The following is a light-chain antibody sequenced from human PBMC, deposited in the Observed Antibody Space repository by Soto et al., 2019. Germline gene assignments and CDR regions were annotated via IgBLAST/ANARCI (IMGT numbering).Light chain of an antibody. V-gene: IGKV3-11*01. J-gene: IGKJ4*01. Sequence: EIVLTQSPATLSLSPGERATLSCRASQSVSRYLAWYQQKPGLAPRLLIYDASNRATGIPARFSGSGSGTDFTLTISSLAPEDFAVYYCQQRRDWPLTFGGGTKVEIK. CDR1: QSVSRY. CDR3: QQRRDWPLT. CDR2: DAS.